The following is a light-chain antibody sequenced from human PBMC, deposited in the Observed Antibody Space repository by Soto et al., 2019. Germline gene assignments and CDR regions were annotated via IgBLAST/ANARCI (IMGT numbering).Light chain of an antibody. V-gene: IGLV2-14*01. J-gene: IGLJ1*01. Sequence: QSVLTQPASVSGSPGQSITISFTGTSSDVGGYNYVSWYQQHPGKAPKLMIYDVSNRSSGVSNRFSGSKSGNTASLTISGLQAEDEADYYCNSYTSSSTHVFGAGTKVTVL. CDR1: SSDVGGYNY. CDR3: NSYTSSSTHV. CDR2: DVS.